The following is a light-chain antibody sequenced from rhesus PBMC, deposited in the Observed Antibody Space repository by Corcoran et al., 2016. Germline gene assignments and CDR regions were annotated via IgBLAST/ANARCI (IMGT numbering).Light chain of an antibody. CDR3: QQGYSSPLT. CDR2: AAS. CDR1: QGLTTA. V-gene: IGKV1-33*02. J-gene: IGKJ4*01. Sequence: DVQMSQSPSSLSASVGDKVTITCRASQGLTTALAWYQQKPGNAPKLLIFAASSLGSGVPSSVSGNRSGADVTLTIGSLQPEDFGTEYCQQGYSSPLTFGGGTKVDLK.